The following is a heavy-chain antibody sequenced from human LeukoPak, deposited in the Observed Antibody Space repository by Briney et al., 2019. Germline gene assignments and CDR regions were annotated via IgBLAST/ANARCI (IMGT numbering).Heavy chain of an antibody. CDR2: IYYSGST. V-gene: IGHV4-30-4*01. J-gene: IGHJ4*02. D-gene: IGHD4-23*01. CDR1: GGPISSNEYY. CDR3: ARDSVVTPGFFDY. Sequence: SETLSLTCTVSGGPISSNEYYWSWIRQPPGKGLEWIGYIYYSGSTYFNPSLKSRLTMSVDTSENQFSLMLTSVTAADTAVYYCARDSVVTPGFFDYWGQGILVTVSS.